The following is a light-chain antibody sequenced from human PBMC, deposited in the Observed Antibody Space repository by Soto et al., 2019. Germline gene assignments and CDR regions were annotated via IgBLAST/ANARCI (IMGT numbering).Light chain of an antibody. V-gene: IGKV3-20*01. Sequence: DIVLTQSPGTLSLSPGERATLSCRASQSVSSTYLAWYQQKPGQAPRVLIFGASSRATGIPDRFSGSGSGTDFTLTISRLEPEDFAVYYCQQYGSSPYTFGQGTELEIK. J-gene: IGKJ2*01. CDR3: QQYGSSPYT. CDR2: GAS. CDR1: QSVSSTY.